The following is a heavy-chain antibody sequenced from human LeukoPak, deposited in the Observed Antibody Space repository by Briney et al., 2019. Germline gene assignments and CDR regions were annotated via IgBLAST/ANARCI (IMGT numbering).Heavy chain of an antibody. CDR3: ARDSYGSGTYYHGY. V-gene: IGHV3-66*01. D-gene: IGHD3-10*01. CDR1: GFTVSSNY. J-gene: IGHJ4*02. Sequence: PGGSLRLSCAASGFTVSSNYMSGVRQAPGKGLEWVSVIYGGGTSYYAASVKGRFTISRDNSKNTLYLQMNSLRAEDSAVYYCARDSYGSGTYYHGYWGQGTLVTVSS. CDR2: IYGGGTS.